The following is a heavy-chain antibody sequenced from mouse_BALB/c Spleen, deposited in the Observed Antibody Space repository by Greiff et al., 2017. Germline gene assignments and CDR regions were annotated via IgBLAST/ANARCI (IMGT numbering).Heavy chain of an antibody. Sequence: QVQLKESGPGLVAPSQSLSITCTVSGFSLTSYGVHWVRQPPGKGLEWLGVIWAGGSTNYNSALMSRLSISKDNSKSQVFLKMNSLQTDDTAMYYCAREFSTMVTTYYYAMDYWGQGTSVTVSS. D-gene: IGHD2-1*01. J-gene: IGHJ4*01. V-gene: IGHV2-9*02. CDR3: AREFSTMVTTYYYAMDY. CDR1: GFSLTSYG. CDR2: IWAGGST.